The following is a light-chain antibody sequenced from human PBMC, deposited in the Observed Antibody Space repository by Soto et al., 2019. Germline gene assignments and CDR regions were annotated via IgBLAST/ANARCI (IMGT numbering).Light chain of an antibody. CDR1: QSLLHSNGYNY. CDR2: LGS. J-gene: IGKJ4*01. CDR3: MQSLQPLT. Sequence: DIVMTQSPLSLPVTPGEPASISCRSSQSLLHSNGYNYLDWYLQKPGQSPQLLIYLGSNRASGVPDRFSGRGSGTDFTLKISRVEAEDVEVYDCMQSLQPLTFGGGTKVEIK. V-gene: IGKV2-28*01.